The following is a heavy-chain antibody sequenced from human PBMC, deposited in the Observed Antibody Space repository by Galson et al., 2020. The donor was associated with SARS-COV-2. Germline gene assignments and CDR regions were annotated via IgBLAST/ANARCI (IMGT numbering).Heavy chain of an antibody. CDR2: ISYDGSNK. CDR3: ASDSSGYYRLSGDY. J-gene: IGHJ4*02. D-gene: IGHD3-22*01. Sequence: GGSLRLSCAASGFTFSSYAMHWVRQAPGKGLEWVAVISYDGSNKYYADSVKGRFTISRDNSKNTLYLQMNSLRAEDTAVYYCASDSSGYYRLSGDYWGQGTLVTVSS. V-gene: IGHV3-30-3*01. CDR1: GFTFSSYA.